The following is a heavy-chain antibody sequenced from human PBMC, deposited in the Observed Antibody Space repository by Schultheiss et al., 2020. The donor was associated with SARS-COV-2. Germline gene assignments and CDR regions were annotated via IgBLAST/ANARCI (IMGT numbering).Heavy chain of an antibody. CDR1: GFTFSSYG. V-gene: IGHV3-33*08. D-gene: IGHD3-16*01. Sequence: GGSLRLSCAASGFTFSSYGMHWVRQAPGKGLEWVAVIWYDGSNKYYADSVKGRFTISRDNSKNTLYLQMNSLRAEDTAVYYCARQWGGYPHAFDIWGQGTMVTVSS. J-gene: IGHJ3*02. CDR2: IWYDGSNK. CDR3: ARQWGGYPHAFDI.